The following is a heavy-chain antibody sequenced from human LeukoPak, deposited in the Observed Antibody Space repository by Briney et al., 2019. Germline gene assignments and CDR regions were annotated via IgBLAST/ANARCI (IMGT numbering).Heavy chain of an antibody. CDR1: GLTFSNAW. Sequence: PGGSLRLSCAASGLTFSNAWMSWVRQAPGKGLEWVGRIKSKTDGGTTDYAAPVKGRFTISRDDSKNTLYLQMNSLKTEDTAVYYCTTGARGYYDSSGYLNWGQGTLVTVSS. V-gene: IGHV3-15*01. D-gene: IGHD3-22*01. CDR3: TTGARGYYDSSGYLN. J-gene: IGHJ4*02. CDR2: IKSKTDGGTT.